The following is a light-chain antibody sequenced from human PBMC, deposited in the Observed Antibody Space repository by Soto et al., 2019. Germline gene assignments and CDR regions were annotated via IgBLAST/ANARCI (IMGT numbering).Light chain of an antibody. J-gene: IGLJ2*01. CDR2: LNSDGSH. V-gene: IGLV4-69*01. CDR1: SDHSSFA. Sequence: QLVLTQSPSASASLGASVKLICTLSSDHSSFAIAWHQQQPEKGPRFLMRLNSDGSHTKGDGIPDRFSGSGSGAERYLTISSLQSEDEADYYCQTWDPGVHVVFCGGTKLTVL. CDR3: QTWDPGVHVV.